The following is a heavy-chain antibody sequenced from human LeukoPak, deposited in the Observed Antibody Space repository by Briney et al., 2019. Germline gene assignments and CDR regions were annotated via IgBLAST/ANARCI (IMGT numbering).Heavy chain of an antibody. CDR1: GFTFSSYG. D-gene: IGHD2-2*01. CDR2: ISYDGSNK. CDR3: AKEPNYCSSTSCYSGYYYGMDV. Sequence: GGSLRLSCAASGFTFSSYGMHWVRQAPGKGLEWVAVISYDGSNKYYADSVKGRFTISRDNSKNTLYLQMDSLRAEDTAVYYCAKEPNYCSSTSCYSGYYYGMDVWGQGTTVTVSS. V-gene: IGHV3-30*18. J-gene: IGHJ6*02.